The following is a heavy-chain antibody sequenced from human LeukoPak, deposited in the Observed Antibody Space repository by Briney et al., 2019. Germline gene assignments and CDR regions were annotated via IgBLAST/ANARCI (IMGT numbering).Heavy chain of an antibody. CDR3: ARFRTLTTQFFN. J-gene: IGHJ1*01. CDR1: GGSISSSGYY. V-gene: IGHV4-39*01. D-gene: IGHD4-11*01. Sequence: SETLSLTCTVSGGSISSSGYYWGRIRQPPGKGLEWIGTIYYSGSTYYNPSLKSRVTISVDTSKNQFSLKLSSVTAADTAVYYCARFRTLTTQFFNCGQGTLVTVSS. CDR2: IYYSGST.